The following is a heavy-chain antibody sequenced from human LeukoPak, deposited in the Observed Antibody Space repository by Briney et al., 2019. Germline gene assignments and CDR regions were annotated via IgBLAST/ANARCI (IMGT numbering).Heavy chain of an antibody. CDR2: ISGSGGST. J-gene: IGHJ4*02. D-gene: IGHD1-7*01. Sequence: GGSLRLSCAASGFTFSSYAMNWVRQAPGKGLEWVSGISGSGGSTYYADSVKGRFTISRDNSKNTLYLQMNSLRAEDTAVYYCAKGTLRTFDYWGQGTLVTVSS. CDR3: AKGTLRTFDY. CDR1: GFTFSSYA. V-gene: IGHV3-23*01.